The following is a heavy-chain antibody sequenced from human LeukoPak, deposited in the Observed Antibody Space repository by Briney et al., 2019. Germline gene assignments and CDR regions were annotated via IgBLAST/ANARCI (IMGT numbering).Heavy chain of an antibody. CDR1: GFTFDDYA. CDR3: AKAGTETQASSAEYFQH. J-gene: IGHJ1*01. V-gene: IGHV3-43*02. D-gene: IGHD6-19*01. Sequence: GGSLRLSCAASGFTFDDYAMHWVRQAPGKGLEWVSLISGDGGSTYYADSVKGRFTISRDNSKNSLYLQMNSLRTEDTALYYCAKAGTETQASSAEYFQHWGQGTLVTVSS. CDR2: ISGDGGST.